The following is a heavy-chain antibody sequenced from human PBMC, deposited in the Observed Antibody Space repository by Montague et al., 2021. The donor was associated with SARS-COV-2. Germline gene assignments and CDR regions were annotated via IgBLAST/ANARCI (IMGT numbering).Heavy chain of an antibody. CDR2: ISGASVRI. V-gene: IGHV3-23*01. J-gene: IGHJ5*01. Sequence: SLRLSCPASGFSFSRYAMSWVRQAPGKGLEWVSGISGASVRIYYADSVKGRFTISRDNSKNTLNVQMNSLRAEDTAVYYCVKVRDSGYDYPNGFDSWGQGTLVTVSS. CDR1: GFSFSRYA. CDR3: VKVRDSGYDYPNGFDS. D-gene: IGHD5-12*01.